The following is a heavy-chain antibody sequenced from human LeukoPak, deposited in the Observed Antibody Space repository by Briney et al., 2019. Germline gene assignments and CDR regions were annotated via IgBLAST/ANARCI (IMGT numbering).Heavy chain of an antibody. V-gene: IGHV2-5*02. CDR2: IYWDDDK. CDR3: AHYTRDDYVWGSYRSIFDY. J-gene: IGHJ4*02. CDR1: GFSLSTSGVG. D-gene: IGHD3-16*02. Sequence: ESGPTLIKPTQTLTLTCSFSGFSLSTSGVGVGWIRQPPGKALEWLAFIYWDDDKRYSPSLKSRFTITKDTSKNQVVLTMTNMDPVDTATYYCAHYTRDDYVWGSYRSIFDYWGQGTLVTVSS.